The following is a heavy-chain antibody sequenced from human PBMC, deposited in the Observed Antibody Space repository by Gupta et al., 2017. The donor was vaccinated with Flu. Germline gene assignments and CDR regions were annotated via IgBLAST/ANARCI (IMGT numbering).Heavy chain of an antibody. V-gene: IGHV1-46*01. CDR3: GRRDYGDDHKGRWIDP. CDR2: MRPSRRTT. Sequence: YYLHWGRQASGQGLEWMGIMRPSRRTTTDAQKCQGRVTMTWDTSTTTVYMELRSLTYEDTATYYCGRRDYGDDHKGRWIDPWGQGTLVTVS. D-gene: IGHD4-17*01. CDR1: YY. J-gene: IGHJ5*02.